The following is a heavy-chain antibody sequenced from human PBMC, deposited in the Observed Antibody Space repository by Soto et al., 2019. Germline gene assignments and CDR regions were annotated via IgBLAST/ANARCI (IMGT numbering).Heavy chain of an antibody. J-gene: IGHJ4*02. CDR1: GYTFSSYG. Sequence: QAQLVQSGAEVKKPGASVKVSCRASGYTFSSYGYAWVRQVPGQGLGWLGWISAYNGDTNYAQKFQDRVTMTTDTSTTTAYMELRNLGADDTAVYYCARSGAYCTSITCLSDAFWGLGTLVTVSS. CDR2: ISAYNGDT. D-gene: IGHD2-8*01. V-gene: IGHV1-18*01. CDR3: ARSGAYCTSITCLSDAF.